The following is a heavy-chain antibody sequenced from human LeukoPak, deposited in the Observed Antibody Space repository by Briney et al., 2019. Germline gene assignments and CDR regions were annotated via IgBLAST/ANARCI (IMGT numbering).Heavy chain of an antibody. CDR1: GYTFTSYA. D-gene: IGHD3-10*01. CDR2: ITPSGGT. V-gene: IGHV1-2*02. CDR3: AGLDYYGSGSYG. J-gene: IGHJ4*02. Sequence: GASVKVSCKASGYTFTSYAIHWVRQAPGQGLEWMGWITPSGGTNYPQKFQGRVAITWDTSITTAYMDLSRLTSDDTAVYYCAGLDYYGSGSYGGGQGTLVTVSS.